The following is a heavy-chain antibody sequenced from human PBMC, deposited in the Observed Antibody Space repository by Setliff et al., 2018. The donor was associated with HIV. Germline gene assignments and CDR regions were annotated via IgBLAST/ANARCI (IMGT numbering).Heavy chain of an antibody. Sequence: LSLTCNVSGGSISSSSFYWGWIRQPPGKGLEWIGSIYYSGSTYYNSSLKSRVTISVDTSKNQFSLKLSSVTAADTAVYYCARTGFYDFWSDYYLYYFDYWGQGTLVTVSS. CDR1: GGSISSSSFY. J-gene: IGHJ4*02. V-gene: IGHV4-39*01. CDR3: ARTGFYDFWSDYYLYYFDY. CDR2: IYYSGST. D-gene: IGHD3-3*01.